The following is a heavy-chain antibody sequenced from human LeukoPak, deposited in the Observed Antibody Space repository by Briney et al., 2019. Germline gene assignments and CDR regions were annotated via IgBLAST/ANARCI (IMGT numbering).Heavy chain of an antibody. D-gene: IGHD3-9*01. J-gene: IGHJ4*02. Sequence: ASVKVSCKASGYTFTGYYMHWVRQAPGQGLEWMGWINPNSGGTNYAQKFQGRVTMTRDTSISTAYMELSRLRSDDTAVYYCARETYYDILTGYYDYWGQGTLVTVSS. CDR2: INPNSGGT. CDR1: GYTFTGYY. CDR3: ARETYYDILTGYYDY. V-gene: IGHV1-2*02.